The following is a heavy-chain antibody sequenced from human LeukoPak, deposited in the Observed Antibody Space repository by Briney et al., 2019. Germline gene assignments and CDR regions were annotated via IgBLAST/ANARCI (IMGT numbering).Heavy chain of an antibody. CDR1: GFTFSSYS. J-gene: IGHJ6*02. CDR3: ATSSSWSYYYALDV. CDR2: ISGSSSTI. D-gene: IGHD6-13*01. Sequence: TGGSLRLSCAASGFTFSSYSMNWVRQAPGRGPEWISYISGSSSTIKYADSVKGRFTISRDNAKNSLYLQMNSLRAEDTAVYYCATSSSWSYYYALDVWGQGTTVTVSS. V-gene: IGHV3-48*01.